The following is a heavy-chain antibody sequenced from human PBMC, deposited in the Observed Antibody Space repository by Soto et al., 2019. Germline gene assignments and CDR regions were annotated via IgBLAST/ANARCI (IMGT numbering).Heavy chain of an antibody. CDR3: GRGRSGQIVVFY. CDR1: GYTFTGHY. CDR2: IGPESGAT. J-gene: IGHJ4*02. Sequence: ASVKVSCKASGYTFTGHYIHWVRQAPEQGPEWMGEIGPESGATRYAQKFQGRVTMTRDMSITTVYMELNNLSPDDTAVYYCGRGRSGQIVVFYWGQGTQVTVSS. D-gene: IGHD5-12*01. V-gene: IGHV1-2*02.